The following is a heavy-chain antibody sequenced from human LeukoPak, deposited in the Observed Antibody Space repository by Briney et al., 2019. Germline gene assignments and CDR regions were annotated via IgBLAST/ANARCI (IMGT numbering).Heavy chain of an antibody. Sequence: GGSLRLSCAASGFTFNNYAMRWVRQAPGKGLEWVSAITGGGRTTYYADSVKGRFTISRDNSKNTLYLQMNSLRAEDTAVYYCANHLACGSTSCPPFDSWGQGTLVTVSS. CDR2: ITGGGRTT. J-gene: IGHJ4*02. CDR3: ANHLACGSTSCPPFDS. D-gene: IGHD2-2*01. V-gene: IGHV3-23*01. CDR1: GFTFNNYA.